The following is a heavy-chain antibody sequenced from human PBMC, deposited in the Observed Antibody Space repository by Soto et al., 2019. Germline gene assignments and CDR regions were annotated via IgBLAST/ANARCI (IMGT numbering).Heavy chain of an antibody. V-gene: IGHV3-30*18. J-gene: IGHJ5*02. CDR1: GFTFSSYG. CDR3: AKDRRRYSRTWYNDFDP. CDR2: TSHDGSEK. Sequence: QVQLEESGGGVVQPGGSLRLSCAASGFTFSSYGIHWVRQAPGKGLEWVAVTSHDGSEKYYVDSVKGRFTISRDDSKNTVYLQMNSLTADDTAVYYWAKDRRRYSRTWYNDFDPWGQGTLVTVSS. D-gene: IGHD6-13*01.